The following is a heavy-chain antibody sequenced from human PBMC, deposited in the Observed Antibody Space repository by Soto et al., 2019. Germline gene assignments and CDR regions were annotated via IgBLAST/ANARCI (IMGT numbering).Heavy chain of an antibody. CDR2: ISAHTDNT. V-gene: IGHV1-18*01. CDR3: ARGRYADY. CDR1: GYTFTSYG. J-gene: IGHJ4*02. D-gene: IGHD1-1*01. Sequence: QVHLVQSGAEVRKPGASVKVSCKGSGYTFTSYGIAWVRQAPGQGLEWMGWISAHTDNTNYAQKVQGRVTVTRDTSTSSAYMELRNLRSDDTAVYYCARGRYADYRGQGALGSVSS.